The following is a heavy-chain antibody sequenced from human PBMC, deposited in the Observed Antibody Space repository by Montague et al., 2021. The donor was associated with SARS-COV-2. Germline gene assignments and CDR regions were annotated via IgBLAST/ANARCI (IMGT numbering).Heavy chain of an antibody. J-gene: IGHJ6*04. V-gene: IGHV3-13*01. Sequence: SLRLSCAASGFTFSSHDMHGVRQSPGNGLQWVSAIGTAGDTYYEGSVEGRFTISREDAKSSLSLQMTSLTAGDTAVYYCARAHADSVYHFWSGSVTSTSLDVWGKGTAVTVSS. CDR3: ARAHADSVYHFWSGSVTSTSLDV. CDR1: GFTFSSHD. CDR2: IGTAGDT. D-gene: IGHD3-3*01.